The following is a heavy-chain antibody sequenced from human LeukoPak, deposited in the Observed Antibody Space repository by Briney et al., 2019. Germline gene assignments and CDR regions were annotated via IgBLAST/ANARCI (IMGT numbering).Heavy chain of an antibody. V-gene: IGHV4-34*01. CDR2: INHSGST. Sequence: SETLSLTCAVYGGSFSGYYWSWIRQPPGKGLEWIGEINHSGSTNYNPSLKSRVTISVDTSKNQFSLKLNSVTAADTASYYCTREEGGTTVDYWGQGTLVTVSS. CDR3: TREEGGTTVDY. J-gene: IGHJ4*02. CDR1: GGSFSGYY. D-gene: IGHD1-1*01.